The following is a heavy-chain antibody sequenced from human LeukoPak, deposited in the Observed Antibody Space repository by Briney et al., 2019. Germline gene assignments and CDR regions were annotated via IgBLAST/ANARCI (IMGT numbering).Heavy chain of an antibody. D-gene: IGHD3-10*01. V-gene: IGHV1-2*02. CDR1: GYTFTGYY. CDR3: ARETDYYGSGVRFDY. Sequence: GASVKVSCKASGYTFTGYYMHWVRQAPGQGLEWMGWINPNSGGTNYAQKFQGRVTMTRDTSISTAYMELSRLRSDGTAVYYCARETDYYGSGVRFDYWGQGTLVTVSS. CDR2: INPNSGGT. J-gene: IGHJ4*02.